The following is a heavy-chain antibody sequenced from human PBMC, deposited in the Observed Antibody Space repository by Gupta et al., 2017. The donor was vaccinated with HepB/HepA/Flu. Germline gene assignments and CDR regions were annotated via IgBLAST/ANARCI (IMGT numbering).Heavy chain of an antibody. J-gene: IGHJ4*02. V-gene: IGHV4-61*01. CDR2: IDYTGST. D-gene: IGHD1-14*01. CDR3: ANAGNQHYFDY. Sequence: QVQLQESGPGLVKPSETLSLTCTVSGGSMSTMSSYYWSWIRQPPGKGLVWIGYIDYTGSTNYNPSLESRVTISVDTSKNQFSLSLMSVTAADTAVYSCANAGNQHYFDYWGQGTRVTVSS. CDR1: GGSMSTMSSYY.